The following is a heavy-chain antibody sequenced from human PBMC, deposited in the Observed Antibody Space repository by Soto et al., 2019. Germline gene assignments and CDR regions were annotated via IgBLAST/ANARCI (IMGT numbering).Heavy chain of an antibody. D-gene: IGHD3-22*01. CDR3: ARVEDDSSGYNNWFDP. J-gene: IGHJ5*02. CDR2: IYYSGST. Sequence: QVQLQESGPGLVKPSQTLSLTCTVSGGSISSGGYYWSWIRQHPGKGLEWIGYIYYSGSTYYNPSLKRRVTISVATSKNQFSLKLSSVTAADTAVYYCARVEDDSSGYNNWFDPWGQGTLVTVSS. CDR1: GGSISSGGYY. V-gene: IGHV4-31*03.